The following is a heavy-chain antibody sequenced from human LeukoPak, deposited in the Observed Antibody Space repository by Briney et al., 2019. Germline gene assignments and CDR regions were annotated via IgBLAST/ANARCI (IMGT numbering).Heavy chain of an antibody. J-gene: IGHJ4*02. CDR1: GFTFSRYS. CDR2: ISSSSSTI. CDR3: ARGGPYCSSGSCPFDY. V-gene: IGHV3-48*01. Sequence: PGGSLRLSCAASGFTFSRYSMNWVRQAPGKGLECVSYISSSSSTIFYADSVKGRFTISRDNAKNSLYLQMNSLRAEDTAVYYCARGGPYCSSGSCPFDYWGQGTLVTVSP. D-gene: IGHD2-15*01.